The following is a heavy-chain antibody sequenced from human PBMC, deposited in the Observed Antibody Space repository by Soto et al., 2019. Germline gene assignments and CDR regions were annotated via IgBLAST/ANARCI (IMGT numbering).Heavy chain of an antibody. J-gene: IGHJ5*02. CDR2: IYHSGST. CDR1: GGSISSSNW. D-gene: IGHD6-13*01. Sequence: QVQLQESGPGLVKPSGTLSLTCAVSGGSISSSNWWSWVRQPPGKGLEWIGEIYHSGSTNYNPSLKIRVTISVDKSKTQFSLNLSSVTAADTAVYYCARGRGLSSSWYRGWFDPWGQGTLVTVSS. CDR3: ARGRGLSSSWYRGWFDP. V-gene: IGHV4-4*02.